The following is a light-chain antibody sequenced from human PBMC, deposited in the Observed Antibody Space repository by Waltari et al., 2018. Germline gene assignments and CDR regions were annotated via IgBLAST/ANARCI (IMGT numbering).Light chain of an antibody. CDR3: QQSYSTPLT. CDR2: AAS. V-gene: IGKV1-39*01. CDR1: QSISSY. J-gene: IGKJ4*01. Sequence: DIQMTQSPSSLSASVGDRVTITCRASQSISSYLNWYQQKPGKAPKLLIYAASSLQSGVPSRCSGSGSGTDFTLTISSLQPEDFATYDCQQSYSTPLTCGGGTKVEIK.